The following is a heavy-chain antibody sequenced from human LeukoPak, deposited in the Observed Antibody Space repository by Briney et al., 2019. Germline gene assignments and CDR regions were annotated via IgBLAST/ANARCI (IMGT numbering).Heavy chain of an antibody. V-gene: IGHV3-23*01. Sequence: GGSLRLSCAASGFTFSTYAMSWVRQAPGKGLEWVSTISAGGANTYYADSVKGRFTISRDNSKNTLYLQMNSLRAEDTAVYYCAKGRPGITIFGVVNLYYYYGMDVWGQGTTVTVSS. J-gene: IGHJ6*02. CDR2: ISAGGANT. CDR1: GFTFSTYA. D-gene: IGHD3-3*01. CDR3: AKGRPGITIFGVVNLYYYYGMDV.